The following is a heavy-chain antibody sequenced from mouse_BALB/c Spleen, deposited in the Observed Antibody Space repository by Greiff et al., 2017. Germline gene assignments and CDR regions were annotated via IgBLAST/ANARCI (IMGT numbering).Heavy chain of an antibody. CDR2: IYWDDDK. J-gene: IGHJ4*01. V-gene: IGHV8-12*01. D-gene: IGHD2-2*01. Sequence: QVTLKVSGPGILQPSQTLSLTCSFSGFSLSTSGMGVSWIRQPSGKGLEWLAHIYWDDDKRYNPSLKSRLTISKDTSSNQVFLKITSVDTADTATYYCARSMVTRAMDYWGQGTSVTVSS. CDR3: ARSMVTRAMDY. CDR1: GFSLSTSGMG.